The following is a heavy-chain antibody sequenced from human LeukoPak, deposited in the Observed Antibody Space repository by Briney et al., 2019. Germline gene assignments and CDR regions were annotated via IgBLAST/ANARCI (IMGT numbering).Heavy chain of an antibody. D-gene: IGHD1-26*01. CDR2: IYDSGST. CDR3: ARGGSYPNDPFDI. V-gene: IGHV4-39*07. Sequence: SETLSLTRTVSGGSIRSSYYYWGWIRQPPGKGLEWIGSIYDSGSTYYNPSLKSRVTISVDTSKNQFSLKLTSVTAADTAVYYCARGGSYPNDPFDIWGQGTMVTVTS. J-gene: IGHJ3*02. CDR1: GGSIRSSYYY.